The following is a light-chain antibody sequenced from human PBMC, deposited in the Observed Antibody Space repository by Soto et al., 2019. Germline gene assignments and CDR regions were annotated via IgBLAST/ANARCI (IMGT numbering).Light chain of an antibody. CDR3: QQYNDYSWT. CDR2: KAS. V-gene: IGKV1-5*03. Sequence: IQMTQSPSTLSASVGDRVAITCRASQSIGIWLAWYQKKPGKAPRFLIYKASILQTGIPSRFSGSGSVTEITPTISSLQPDDFATYYCQQYNDYSWTFGQGTKVEIK. CDR1: QSIGIW. J-gene: IGKJ1*01.